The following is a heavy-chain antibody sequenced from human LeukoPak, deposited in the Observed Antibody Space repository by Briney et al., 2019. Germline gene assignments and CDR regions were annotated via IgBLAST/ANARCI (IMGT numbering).Heavy chain of an antibody. J-gene: IGHJ4*02. CDR3: ARHKSSGWHYYFDY. Sequence: TSSETLSLTCTVSGGSISTYYWSWIRQPPGKGLEWIGYIYYSGSTNYNPSLKSRVTISVDTSKNQFSLKLSSVTAAETAVYYCARHKSSGWHYYFDYWGQGTLVTVSS. D-gene: IGHD6-19*01. V-gene: IGHV4-59*08. CDR1: GGSISTYY. CDR2: IYYSGST.